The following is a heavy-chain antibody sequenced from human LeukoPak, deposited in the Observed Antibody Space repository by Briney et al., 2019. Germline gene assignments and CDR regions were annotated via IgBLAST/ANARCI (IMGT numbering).Heavy chain of an antibody. Sequence: ASVKVSCKASGYTFTSYDINWVRQATGQGLEWMGWMNPNSGNTGYAQKFQGRVTMTRNTSISTAYMELSSLRSEDTAVYYCAREASGIAAAGTPLGYWGQGTLVIVSS. D-gene: IGHD6-13*01. CDR3: AREASGIAAAGTPLGY. CDR1: GYTFTSYD. V-gene: IGHV1-8*01. CDR2: MNPNSGNT. J-gene: IGHJ4*02.